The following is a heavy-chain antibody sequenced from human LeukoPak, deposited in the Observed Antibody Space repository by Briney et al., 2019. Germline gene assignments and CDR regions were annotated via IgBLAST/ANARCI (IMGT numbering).Heavy chain of an antibody. CDR1: GYTFTSYA. V-gene: IGHV7-4-1*02. J-gene: IGHJ6*03. Sequence: GASVKVSCKASGYTFTSYAMNWVRQAPGQGLEWMGWINTNTGNPTYAQGFTGRFVFSLDTSVSTAYLQISSLKAEDTAVYYCARVLRHYYYYYMDVWGKGTTVTVSS. CDR3: ARVLRHYYYYYMDV. CDR2: INTNTGNP.